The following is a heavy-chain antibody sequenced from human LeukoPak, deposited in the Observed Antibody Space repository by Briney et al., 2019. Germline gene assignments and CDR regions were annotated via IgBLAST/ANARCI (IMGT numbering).Heavy chain of an antibody. Sequence: SETLSLTCTVSTYSISSGYYWGWIRQPPGKGLEWIGNIYHSGSTYYNPSLKSRVTISVDTSKNQFSLKLSSVTAADTAVYYCAKTRLSRNNWFDPWGQGTLVTVSS. CDR3: AKTRLSRNNWFDP. D-gene: IGHD2/OR15-2a*01. V-gene: IGHV4-38-2*02. CDR1: TYSISSGYY. J-gene: IGHJ5*02. CDR2: IYHSGST.